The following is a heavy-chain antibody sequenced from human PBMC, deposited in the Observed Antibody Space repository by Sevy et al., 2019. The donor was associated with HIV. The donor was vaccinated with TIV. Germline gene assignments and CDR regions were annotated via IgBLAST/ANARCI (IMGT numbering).Heavy chain of an antibody. CDR1: GYTFTGYY. CDR3: ARDGHYDSSGYYFGVGAFDI. CDR2: INPNSGGT. Sequence: ASVKVSCKASGYTFTGYYMHWVRQAPGQGLEWMGWINPNSGGTNYAQKFQGRVTMTRDTSISTAYMELSRLGSDETAVYYCARDGHYDSSGYYFGVGAFDIWGQGTMVTVSS. V-gene: IGHV1-2*02. J-gene: IGHJ3*02. D-gene: IGHD3-22*01.